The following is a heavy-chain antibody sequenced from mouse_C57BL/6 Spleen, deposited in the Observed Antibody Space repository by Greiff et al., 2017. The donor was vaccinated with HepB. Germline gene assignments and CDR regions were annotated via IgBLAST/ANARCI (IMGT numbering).Heavy chain of an antibody. D-gene: IGHD2-4*01. CDR1: GYTFTSYW. CDR3: ARYYDYDGYYFDY. Sequence: VQLQQPGAELVRPGTSVKLSCKASGYTFTSYWMHWVKQRPGQGLEWIGVIDPSDSYTNYNQKFKGKATLTVDTSSSTAYMQLSSLTSEDSAVYYCARYYDYDGYYFDYWGQGTTLTVSS. V-gene: IGHV1-59*01. J-gene: IGHJ2*01. CDR2: IDPSDSYT.